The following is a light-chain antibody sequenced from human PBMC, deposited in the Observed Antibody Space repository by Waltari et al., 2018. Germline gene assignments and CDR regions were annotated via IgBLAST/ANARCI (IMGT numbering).Light chain of an antibody. Sequence: EIVLTQSPGILSLSPGERATLSCRASDSVSSGYVNWYQQKGVQAPRLLIYGTSTRATGIPNRFSGSGSGTDFALIISRLEPEDFAVYYCQYFTNSPPRVTFGGGTKVEI. J-gene: IGKJ4*01. CDR2: GTS. CDR1: DSVSSGY. CDR3: QYFTNSPPRVT. V-gene: IGKV3-20*01.